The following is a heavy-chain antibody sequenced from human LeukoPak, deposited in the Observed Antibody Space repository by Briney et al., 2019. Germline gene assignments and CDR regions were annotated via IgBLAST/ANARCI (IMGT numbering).Heavy chain of an antibody. J-gene: IGHJ4*02. CDR2: INTSGGST. CDR3: ARALGSSFLDY. CDR1: GYTFTNYY. V-gene: IGHV1-46*01. D-gene: IGHD3-10*01. Sequence: ASVTVSCKASGYTFTNYYMHWVRQAPGQGLEWMGIINTSGGSTSYPPKFQGRVTMTRDTSTSTVYIELSSLRSEETAVYYCARALGSSFLDYWGQGTLVTVSS.